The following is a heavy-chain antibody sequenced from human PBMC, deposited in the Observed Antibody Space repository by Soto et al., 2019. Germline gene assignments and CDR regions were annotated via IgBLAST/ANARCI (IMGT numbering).Heavy chain of an antibody. Sequence: SETLSLTCTVSGGSISSYYWSWIRQPPGKGLEWIGYIYYSGSTNYNPSLKSRVTISVDTSKNQFSLKLSSVTAADTAVYYCARHRRDIVSTYYMDVWGKGTTVTGSS. D-gene: IGHD2-15*01. CDR1: GGSISSYY. V-gene: IGHV4-59*08. J-gene: IGHJ6*03. CDR3: ARHRRDIVSTYYMDV. CDR2: IYYSGST.